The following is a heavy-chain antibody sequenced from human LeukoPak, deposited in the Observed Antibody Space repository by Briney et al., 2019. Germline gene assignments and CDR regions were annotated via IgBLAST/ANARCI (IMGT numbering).Heavy chain of an antibody. CDR2: IYYSGST. CDR1: GGSISSYY. Sequence: PSETLSLTCTVSGGSISSYYWSWIRQPPGKGLEWIGYIYYSGSTNYNRSLKSRVTISVDTSKNQFSLKLSSVTAADTAVYYCARGIPPTYSSSFPDYYYYYYMDVWGKGTTVTVSS. V-gene: IGHV4-59*01. D-gene: IGHD6-6*01. J-gene: IGHJ6*03. CDR3: ARGIPPTYSSSFPDYYYYYYMDV.